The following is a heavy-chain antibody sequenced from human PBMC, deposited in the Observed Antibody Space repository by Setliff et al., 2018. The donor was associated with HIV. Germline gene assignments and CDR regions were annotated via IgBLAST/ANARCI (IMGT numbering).Heavy chain of an antibody. J-gene: IGHJ4*02. D-gene: IGHD3-16*01. CDR2: INPHSGNT. Sequence: ASVKVSCKASGYTLTGYYMHWVRLAPGLGLEWMGWINPHSGNTDFAQRFQGRITMTRKTSVSTAYMQLSRLRYDDTAMYYCVRGETYAHWPKGDYWGQGTLVTVSS. CDR3: VRGETYAHWPKGDY. V-gene: IGHV1-2*02. CDR1: GYTLTGYY.